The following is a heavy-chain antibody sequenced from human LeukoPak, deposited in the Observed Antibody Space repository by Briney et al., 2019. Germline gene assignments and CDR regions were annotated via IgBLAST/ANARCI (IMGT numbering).Heavy chain of an antibody. Sequence: SETLSLTCAVYGGSFSGYYWSWIRQPPGKGLEWIGEINHSGSTSYNPSLKSRVTISVDTSKNQSSLKLSSVTAADTAVYYCARGGDLYYDFWSGYYTGCWFDPWGQGTLVTVSS. J-gene: IGHJ5*02. D-gene: IGHD3-3*01. CDR2: INHSGST. CDR3: ARGGDLYYDFWSGYYTGCWFDP. V-gene: IGHV4-34*01. CDR1: GGSFSGYY.